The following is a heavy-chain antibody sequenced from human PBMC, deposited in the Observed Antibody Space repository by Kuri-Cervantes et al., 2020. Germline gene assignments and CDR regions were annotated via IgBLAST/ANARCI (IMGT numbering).Heavy chain of an antibody. Sequence: GGSLRLSCAASGFTVSSNYMSWVRQAPGKGLEWVSVIYSGGSTYYADSVKGRFTISRDNSKNTLYLQMNSLRAEDTAVYYCASFPSYRLGYFQHWGQGTLVTVSS. CDR1: GFTVSSNY. D-gene: IGHD3-16*02. J-gene: IGHJ1*01. CDR3: ASFPSYRLGYFQH. V-gene: IGHV3-53*01. CDR2: IYSGGST.